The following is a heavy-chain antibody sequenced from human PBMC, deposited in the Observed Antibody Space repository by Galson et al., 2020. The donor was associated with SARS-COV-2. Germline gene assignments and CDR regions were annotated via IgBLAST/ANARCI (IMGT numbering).Heavy chain of an antibody. CDR2: IDWDDDK. D-gene: IGHD3-9*01. CDR3: ARLRPYYDILTGYYGDHYFDY. J-gene: IGHJ4*02. Sequence: SGPTLVKPTQTLTLTCTFSGFSLSTSGMCVSWIRQPPGKALEWLALIDWDDDKYYSTSLKTRLTISKDTSKNQVVLTMTNMDPVDTATYYCARLRPYYDILTGYYGDHYFDYWGQGTLVTVSS. CDR1: GFSLSTSGMC. V-gene: IGHV2-70*01.